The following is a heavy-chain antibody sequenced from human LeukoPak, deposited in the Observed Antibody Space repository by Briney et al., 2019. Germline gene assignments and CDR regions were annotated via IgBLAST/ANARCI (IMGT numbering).Heavy chain of an antibody. V-gene: IGHV3-23*01. CDR3: AKDRPGAMLYFDC. D-gene: IGHD1-26*01. Sequence: GGSLRLSCAASGFTFSDYGMSWVRQAPGKGLEWVSAMSGDGATTYYADSVKGRFTISRDNSKNALYLQVNNLGAEDTAVYYCAKDRPGAMLYFDCWGQGTLVTVSS. CDR1: GFTFSDYG. J-gene: IGHJ4*02. CDR2: MSGDGATT.